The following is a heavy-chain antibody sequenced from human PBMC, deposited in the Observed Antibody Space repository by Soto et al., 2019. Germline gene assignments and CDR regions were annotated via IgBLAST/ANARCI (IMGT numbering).Heavy chain of an antibody. J-gene: IGHJ6*02. D-gene: IGHD1-1*01. Sequence: PGGSLRLSCAASGFTFSNAWMSWVRQAPGKGLEWVGRIKSKTDGGTTDYAAPVKGRFTISRDDSKNTLYLQMNSLKTEDTAVYYCTTGEPRAYYYYGMDVWGQGTTVTVSS. CDR2: IKSKTDGGTT. CDR3: TTGEPRAYYYYGMDV. V-gene: IGHV3-15*01. CDR1: GFTFSNAW.